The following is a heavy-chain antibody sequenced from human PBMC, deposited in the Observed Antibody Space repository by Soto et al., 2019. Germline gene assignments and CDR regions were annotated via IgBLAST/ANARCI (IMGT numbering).Heavy chain of an antibody. CDR2: IYYTGNT. D-gene: IGHD3-3*02. V-gene: IGHV4-31*03. J-gene: IGHJ5*02. CDR3: GRGISSQSSWFGP. CDR1: GDSIRSGGYY. Sequence: PSETLSLTCTVSGDSIRSGGYYWSWTRQHPGKGLEWIGYIYYTGNTYYNPSLKSRLTISLDTSKNQFSLNLRSVTAADTAVYYCGRGISSQSSWFGPWGRGTLVTVSS.